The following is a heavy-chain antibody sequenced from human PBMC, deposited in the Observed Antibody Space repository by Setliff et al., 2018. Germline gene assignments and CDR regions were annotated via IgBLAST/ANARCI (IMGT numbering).Heavy chain of an antibody. CDR1: GYTFTNYA. V-gene: IGHV1-3*03. J-gene: IGHJ6*03. Sequence: ASVKVSCKASGYTFTNYAIHWVRQAPGQGLEWMGWINAGNGDTKYSQDFQGRVTITRDTSASTAYIDLSSLRSDDMAVYYCARGRPTANPYYYYYMDVWGKGTTVTVSS. CDR2: INAGNGDT. CDR3: ARGRPTANPYYYYYMDV.